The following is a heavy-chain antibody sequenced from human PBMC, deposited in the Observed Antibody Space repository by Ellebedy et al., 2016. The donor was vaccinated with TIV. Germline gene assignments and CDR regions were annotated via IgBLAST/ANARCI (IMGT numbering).Heavy chain of an antibody. Sequence: AASVKVSCKASGYTFTSYAMHWARQAPGQRLEWMGWINAGNGNTKYSQKFQGRVTITRDTSASTAYMELSSLRSEDTAVYYCARGLILDIVATTTSSLRYWGQGTLVTVSS. CDR3: ARGLILDIVATTTSSLRY. J-gene: IGHJ4*02. CDR2: INAGNGNT. CDR1: GYTFTSYA. D-gene: IGHD5-12*01. V-gene: IGHV1-3*01.